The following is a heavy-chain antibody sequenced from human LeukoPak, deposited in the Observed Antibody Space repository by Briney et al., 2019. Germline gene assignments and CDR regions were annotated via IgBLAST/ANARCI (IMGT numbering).Heavy chain of an antibody. CDR3: ARLLGPAASVNWFDP. CDR1: GYTFTGYY. D-gene: IGHD2-2*01. CDR2: INPNSGGT. Sequence: ASAKVSCKASGYTFTGYYMHWVRQAPGQGLEWMGWINPNSGGTNYAQKFQGRVTMTRDTSISTAYMELSRLRSDDTAVYYCARLLGPAASVNWFDPRGQGTLVTASS. V-gene: IGHV1-2*02. J-gene: IGHJ5*02.